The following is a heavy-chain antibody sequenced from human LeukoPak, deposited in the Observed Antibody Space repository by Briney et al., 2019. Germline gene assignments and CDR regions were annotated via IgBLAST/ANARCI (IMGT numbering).Heavy chain of an antibody. V-gene: IGHV3-64*02. CDR1: GFTFSNYV. D-gene: IGHD1/OR15-1a*01. CDR3: ARESATGTADF. J-gene: IGHJ4*02. CDR2: ITSNGGRT. Sequence: PGGSLRLSCAASGFTFSNYVMHWVRQAPGKGLESVSAITSNGGRTFYADFVQGRFTISRDNSKNTLYLQMGSLRLEDMAVYYCARESATGTADFWGQGTLVTVSS.